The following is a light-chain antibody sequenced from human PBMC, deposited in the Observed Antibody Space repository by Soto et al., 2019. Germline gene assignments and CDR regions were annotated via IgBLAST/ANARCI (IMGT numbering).Light chain of an antibody. V-gene: IGLV2-11*01. CDR1: SSDVGGYNY. CDR3: CSYTGSYTWV. CDR2: DVN. J-gene: IGLJ3*02. Sequence: QSALTQPRSVSGSPGQSVTISCTGTSSDVGGYNYVSWYQQHPGKAPKFMIYDVNKRPSGVPDRFSGSKSGNTASLTTSGLQAEDEADYYCCSYTGSYTWVFGGGTKLTVL.